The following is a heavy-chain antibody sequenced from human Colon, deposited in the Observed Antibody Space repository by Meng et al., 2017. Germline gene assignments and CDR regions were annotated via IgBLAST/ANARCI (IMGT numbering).Heavy chain of an antibody. J-gene: IGHJ5*02. V-gene: IGHV4-31*03. CDR2: INHSGST. Sequence: QLHESAPGLLKPPQTLSLTCTFSGGSLSSDTYYWTWSRQDPGKGLEWIGIINHSGSTYYNPSLKSRVTMSLDTSKQQFSLKLISVTAADTAVYFCARGLNEGGLAHNWFDPWGQGTLVTVSS. D-gene: IGHD1-1*01. CDR1: GGSLSSDTYY. CDR3: ARGLNEGGLAHNWFDP.